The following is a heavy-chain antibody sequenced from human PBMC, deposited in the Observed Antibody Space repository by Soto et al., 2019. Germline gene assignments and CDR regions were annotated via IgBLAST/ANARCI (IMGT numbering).Heavy chain of an antibody. Sequence: EVQLLESGGGLVQPGGSLRLSCAASGFTFSSYAMSWVRQAPGKGLEWVSAISTSGGSTYYADSVKGRFTISRDNSMNTLYLQMNSLRAEDTAVYYCAKDLGGYSGYAFDYWGQGTQVTVSS. V-gene: IGHV3-23*01. J-gene: IGHJ4*02. D-gene: IGHD5-12*01. CDR2: ISTSGGST. CDR1: GFTFSSYA. CDR3: AKDLGGYSGYAFDY.